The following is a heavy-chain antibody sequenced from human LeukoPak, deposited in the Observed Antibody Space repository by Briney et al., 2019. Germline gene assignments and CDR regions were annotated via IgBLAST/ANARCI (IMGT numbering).Heavy chain of an antibody. V-gene: IGHV3-30-3*01. D-gene: IGHD1-26*01. CDR2: MSYDGSNK. CDR3: ARGQGGSYDY. Sequence: PGGSLRLSCAASGFTFSSYAMHWVRQAPGKGLEWVAVMSYDGSNKYYADSVKGRFTISRDNSKNTLYLQMNSLRAEDTAVYYCARGQGGSYDYWGQGTLVTVSS. CDR1: GFTFSSYA. J-gene: IGHJ4*02.